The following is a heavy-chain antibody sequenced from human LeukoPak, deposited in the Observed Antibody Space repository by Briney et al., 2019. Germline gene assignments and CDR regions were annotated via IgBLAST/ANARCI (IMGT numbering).Heavy chain of an antibody. D-gene: IGHD2-2*01. Sequence: SETLSLTCTVSGYSISSGYYWGWLRQPPGKGLEWIESIYHSGSTYYNPSLKSRVTISVDTPKNQFSLKLSSVTAADAAVYYCARVGSHCSSTSCYGDDWGQGTLVTVSP. V-gene: IGHV4-38-2*02. CDR3: ARVGSHCSSTSCYGDD. CDR1: GYSISSGYY. CDR2: IYHSGST. J-gene: IGHJ4*02.